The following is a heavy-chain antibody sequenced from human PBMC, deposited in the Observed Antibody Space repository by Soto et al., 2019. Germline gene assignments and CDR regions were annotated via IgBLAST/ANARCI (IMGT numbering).Heavy chain of an antibody. CDR3: ARGHDGSGYYYLGY. V-gene: IGHV1-18*01. CDR2: ISTYTGNT. J-gene: IGHJ4*01. CDR1: GYTFTNYG. Sequence: ASVKVSCKASGYTFTNYGLTWVRQAPGQGLEWVGWISTYTGNTNYAQKLQGRVTLTTDTSTSTAYMELRSLRSDDTAVYYCARGHDGSGYYYLGYWGQGTLVNVSS. D-gene: IGHD3-22*01.